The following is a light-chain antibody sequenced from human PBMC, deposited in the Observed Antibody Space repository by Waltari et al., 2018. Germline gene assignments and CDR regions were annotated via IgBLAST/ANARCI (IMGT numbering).Light chain of an antibody. CDR2: GNT. Sequence: QPVLTQPPSMSGAPGQKVTIPCTGGSSNFGAGYDVRWYQQFPGTAPKLLIFGNTNRPAGVPGRFSGSRSGTSASLAIAGLQSEDEAVYCQSFDSSLSASVFGIGTKLTVL. CDR3: QSFDSSLSASV. CDR1: SSNFGAGYD. J-gene: IGLJ3*02. V-gene: IGLV1-40*01.